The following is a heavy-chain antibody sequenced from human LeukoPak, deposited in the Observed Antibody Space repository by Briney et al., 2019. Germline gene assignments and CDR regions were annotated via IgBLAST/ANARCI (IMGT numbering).Heavy chain of an antibody. V-gene: IGHV4-38-2*02. CDR1: GDSLGSGMYY. Sequence: SETLSLTCTVSGDSLGSGMYYWGWIRQPPGKGLEWIGSIYQSGNSYQKSSLKSRLTLSVDTSKNHFSLKVRSVTAADTAVYYCARSPSRYNWNFDYWGQGILVIVSS. D-gene: IGHD1-20*01. CDR2: IYQSGNS. CDR3: ARSPSRYNWNFDY. J-gene: IGHJ4*02.